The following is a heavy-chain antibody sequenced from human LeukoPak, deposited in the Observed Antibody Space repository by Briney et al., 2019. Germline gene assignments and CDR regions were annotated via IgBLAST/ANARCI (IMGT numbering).Heavy chain of an antibody. D-gene: IGHD2-2*01. CDR3: ARDHCSSTSCSLADAFDI. CDR2: ISAYNGNT. J-gene: IGHJ3*02. CDR1: GYTFTSYG. Sequence: ASVKVSCKASGYTFTSYGISWVRQAPGQGLEWMGWISAYNGNTNYAQKLQGRVTMTTDTSTSTAYMELRSLRSDDTAVYYCARDHCSSTSCSLADAFDIWGQGTMVTVSS. V-gene: IGHV1-18*01.